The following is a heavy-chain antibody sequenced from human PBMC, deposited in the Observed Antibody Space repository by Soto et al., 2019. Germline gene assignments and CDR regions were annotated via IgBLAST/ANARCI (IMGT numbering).Heavy chain of an antibody. D-gene: IGHD4-4*01. Sequence: SETLSLTCTVSGGSLSDYYWSWIRQPPGKGLEWIGYIYYSGSANYSPSLKSRVTISVDTSKKQFSLKLTFVIAADTAVYYCARSKEDYYYYFGMDVWGQGTTVTVSS. CDR2: IYYSGSA. CDR1: GGSLSDYY. CDR3: ARSKEDYYYYFGMDV. J-gene: IGHJ6*02. V-gene: IGHV4-59*01.